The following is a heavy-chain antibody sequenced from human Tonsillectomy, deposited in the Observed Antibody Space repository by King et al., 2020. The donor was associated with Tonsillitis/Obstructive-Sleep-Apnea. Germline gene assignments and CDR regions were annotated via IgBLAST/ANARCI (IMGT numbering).Heavy chain of an antibody. V-gene: IGHV4-59*01. D-gene: IGHD1-26*01. J-gene: IGHJ6*03. CDR2: IYYSGST. Sequence: VQLQESGPGLVKPSETLSLTCTVSGGSISGYYWTWIRQPPGEGLEWIGYIYYSGSTNYNPSLKSRVSISVDTSKNQFSLKLTSVTAADTAVYYCARDIMGAPGGYYMDVWGKGTTVTVSS. CDR3: ARDIMGAPGGYYMDV. CDR1: GGSISGYY.